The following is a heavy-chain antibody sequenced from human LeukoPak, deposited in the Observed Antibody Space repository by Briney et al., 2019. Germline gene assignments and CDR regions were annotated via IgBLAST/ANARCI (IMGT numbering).Heavy chain of an antibody. CDR1: GFTFRSYT. Sequence: GGSLRLSCAASGFTFRSYTINWVRQAPGKGLVWVSRVNFDGSSTKYADSVKGRFTISRDNAKNTLYLQMNSLRAEDTAVYYCARAGPPHYYFDYWGQGTRVIVSS. CDR2: VNFDGSST. J-gene: IGHJ4*02. V-gene: IGHV3-74*03. CDR3: ARAGPPHYYFDY.